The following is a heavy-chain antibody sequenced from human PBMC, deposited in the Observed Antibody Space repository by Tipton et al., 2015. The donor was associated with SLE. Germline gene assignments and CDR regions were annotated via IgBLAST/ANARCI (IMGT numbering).Heavy chain of an antibody. Sequence: SLRLSCATSGFSFGNFVMHWVRQAPGKGLEWVAVIWYDGSKKYYADSVKGRFTISRDTSKNTLYLQMNSLRPEDTAVYYCARDSPGDGFLEWTAGMDVWGQGSTVTVS. D-gene: IGHD3-3*01. J-gene: IGHJ6*02. CDR2: IWYDGSKK. CDR3: ARDSPGDGFLEWTAGMDV. V-gene: IGHV3-33*01. CDR1: GFSFGNFV.